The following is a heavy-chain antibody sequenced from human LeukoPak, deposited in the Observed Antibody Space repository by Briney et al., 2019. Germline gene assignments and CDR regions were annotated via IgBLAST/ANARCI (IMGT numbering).Heavy chain of an antibody. CDR2: IRSKPYGGTT. CDR3: SRTRISGIDGFDI. CDR1: GFTVSSNY. J-gene: IGHJ3*02. V-gene: IGHV3-49*04. D-gene: IGHD2-15*01. Sequence: GGSLRLSCAASGFTVSSNYMSWVRQAPGKGLEWVAFIRSKPYGGTTEYAASVKGRFSISRDDSTSIVYLQMNSLKTEDTALYYCSRTRISGIDGFDIWGQGTMVTVSS.